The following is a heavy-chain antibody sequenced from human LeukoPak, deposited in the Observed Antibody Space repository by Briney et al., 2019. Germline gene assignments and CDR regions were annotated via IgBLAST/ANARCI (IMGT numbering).Heavy chain of an antibody. CDR1: TFGVRANY. CDR3: VRSVFGSPDY. V-gene: IGHV3-53*01. J-gene: IGHJ4*02. CDR2: LYSGGSE. D-gene: IGHD3-10*01. Sequence: VGSLRLSCVDSTFGVRANYMTWVRQAPGKGLEWVSVLYSGGSEYYEASVKGRFTISRDNSKNTLFLQMNSLRPEDTAVYYCVRSVFGSPDYWGQGTLVTVSS.